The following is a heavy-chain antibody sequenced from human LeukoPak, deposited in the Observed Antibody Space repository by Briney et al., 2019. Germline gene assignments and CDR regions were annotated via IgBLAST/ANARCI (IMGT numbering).Heavy chain of an antibody. V-gene: IGHV4-59*02. Sequence: SETLSLTCTVSGGSVGSYCWSWIRQPPGRGLEWIGYIYYSGSTNYNPSLRRRVTISLDTSKNQFSLKVMYLTAADTAVYYCARGIRTGYGYWGQGTLVTVSS. D-gene: IGHD1-1*01. CDR1: GGSVGSYC. J-gene: IGHJ4*02. CDR3: ARGIRTGYGY. CDR2: IYYSGST.